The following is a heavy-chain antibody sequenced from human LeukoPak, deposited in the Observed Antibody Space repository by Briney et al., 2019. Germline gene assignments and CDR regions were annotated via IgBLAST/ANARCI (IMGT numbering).Heavy chain of an antibody. D-gene: IGHD3-22*01. CDR2: INPNSGGT. J-gene: IGHJ4*02. CDR3: ARDRAYYYDSSGYYELDY. V-gene: IGHV1-2*06. Sequence: GALVKVSCKASGYTFTGYYMHWVRQASGQGLEWMGRINPNSGGTNYAQKFQGRVTMTRDTSISTAYMELSRLRSDDTAVYYCARDRAYYYDSSGYYELDYWGQGTLVTVSS. CDR1: GYTFTGYY.